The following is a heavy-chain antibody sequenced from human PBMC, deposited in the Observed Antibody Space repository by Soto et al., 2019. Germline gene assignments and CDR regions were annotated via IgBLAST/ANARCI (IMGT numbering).Heavy chain of an antibody. J-gene: IGHJ6*02. CDR2: IRSKAYVGTT. V-gene: IGHV3-49*05. Sequence: EVQLVESGGGLVKPGRSLRLSCTASGFTFGDYAMSWFRQAPGKGLEWVGFIRSKAYVGTTEYAASVKGRFTISRDDSKSIAHLQMNSMKTEDTAVYYCTRDVGRGSFGMDVWGQGTTVTVSS. CDR3: TRDVGRGSFGMDV. D-gene: IGHD3-10*01. CDR1: GFTFGDYA.